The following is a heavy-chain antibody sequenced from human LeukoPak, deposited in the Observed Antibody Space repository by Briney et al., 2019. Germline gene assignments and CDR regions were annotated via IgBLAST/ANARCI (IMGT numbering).Heavy chain of an antibody. V-gene: IGHV3-23*01. J-gene: IGHJ4*02. D-gene: IGHD3-10*01. Sequence: GSLRLSCAVSGITLSNYGVSWVRQAPGKGLEWVAGISDSGGRTTYADSVKDRFTISRDNPKNTIYLQMNSLRAEDTDVYFCAKRGVGIRVSQVGFHKEAYYFDSWGQGALVTVSS. CDR3: AKRGVGIRVSQVGFHKEAYYFDS. CDR1: GITLSNYG. CDR2: ISDSGGRT.